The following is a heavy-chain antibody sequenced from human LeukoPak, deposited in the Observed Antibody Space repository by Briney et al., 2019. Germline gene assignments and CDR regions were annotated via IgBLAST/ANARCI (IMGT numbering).Heavy chain of an antibody. Sequence: GGSLRLSCAASGFTFSSYGMSWVRQAPGKGLEWVSAISGTGDSTYYTDSVKGRFTISRDNSINTLFLHMNTLRAEDRAVYYCAKDTLSTVTTVYFDCWGQGTLVTVSS. CDR2: ISGTGDST. CDR3: AKDTLSTVTTVYFDC. V-gene: IGHV3-23*01. CDR1: GFTFSSYG. D-gene: IGHD4-17*01. J-gene: IGHJ4*02.